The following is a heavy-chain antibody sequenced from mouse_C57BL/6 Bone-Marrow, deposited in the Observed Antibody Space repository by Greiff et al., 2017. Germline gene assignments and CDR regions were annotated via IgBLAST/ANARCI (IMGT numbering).Heavy chain of an antibody. CDR1: GFTFSSYG. Sequence: EVKLMESGGDLVKPGGSLKLSCAASGFTFSSYGMSWVRQTPDKRLEWVATISSGGSYTYYPDSVKGRFTISRDNAKNTLYLQMSSLKSEDTAMYYCARRYYGRGDYWGQGTTLTVSS. D-gene: IGHD1-1*01. CDR2: ISSGGSYT. J-gene: IGHJ2*01. V-gene: IGHV5-6*02. CDR3: ARRYYGRGDY.